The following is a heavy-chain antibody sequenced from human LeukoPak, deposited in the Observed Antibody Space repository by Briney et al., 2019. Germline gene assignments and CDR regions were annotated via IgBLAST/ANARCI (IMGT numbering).Heavy chain of an antibody. J-gene: IGHJ3*02. Sequence: TLSLTCTVSGGSISSGGYYWSWIRQPPGKGLEWIGYIYHSGSTYYNPSLKSRVTISVDTSKNQFSLKLSSVTAADTAVYFCARGRFTITNFGVLLNDDAFDIWGQGTMVTVSS. CDR1: GGSISSGGYY. CDR3: ARGRFTITNFGVLLNDDAFDI. V-gene: IGHV4-30-2*01. D-gene: IGHD3-3*01. CDR2: IYHSGST.